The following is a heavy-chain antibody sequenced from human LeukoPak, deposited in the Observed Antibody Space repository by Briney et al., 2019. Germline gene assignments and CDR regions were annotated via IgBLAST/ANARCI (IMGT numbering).Heavy chain of an antibody. Sequence: PSETLSLTCTVSGGSISSYYWSWIRQCPGKGLEWIGYIYYSGSSNYNPSLKSRVTISVDTSKNQFSLKLSSVTAADTAVYYCARDKVTGDRSAFDIWGQGTMVTVSS. V-gene: IGHV4-59*01. CDR3: ARDKVTGDRSAFDI. CDR1: GGSISSYY. J-gene: IGHJ3*02. D-gene: IGHD2-21*02. CDR2: IYYSGSS.